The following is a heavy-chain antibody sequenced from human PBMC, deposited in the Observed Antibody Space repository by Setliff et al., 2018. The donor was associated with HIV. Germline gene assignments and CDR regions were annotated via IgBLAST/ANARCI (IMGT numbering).Heavy chain of an antibody. D-gene: IGHD3-3*01. CDR2: MYYSGNT. Sequence: TLSLTCTVSGVSISNYYWSWIRQPPGKGLEWIGYMYYSGNTNYNPSLKSRVAISVDTSKSQFSLRLNSVTAADTAVYYCARDQSDWFYWGQGTLVTVSS. V-gene: IGHV4-59*01. CDR3: ARDQSDWFY. CDR1: GVSISNYY. J-gene: IGHJ4*02.